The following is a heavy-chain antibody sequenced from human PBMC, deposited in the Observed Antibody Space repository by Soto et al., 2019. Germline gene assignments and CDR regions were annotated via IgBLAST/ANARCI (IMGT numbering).Heavy chain of an antibody. Sequence: GGMTSSGVGSGRTVGNGWGTWVRQAPGKGLEWVANIKTGGSEKFYVDSVKGRFTISRDDTKSSLYLQMNNLRAEDTALYYRAPRPPGERYFGVFDRWRQGT. CDR1: GRTVGNGW. D-gene: IGHD3-3*01. CDR2: IKTGGSEK. V-gene: IGHV3-7*02. CDR3: APRPPGERYFGVFDR. J-gene: IGHJ5*02.